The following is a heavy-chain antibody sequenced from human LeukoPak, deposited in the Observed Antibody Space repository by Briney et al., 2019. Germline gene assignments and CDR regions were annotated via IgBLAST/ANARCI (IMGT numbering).Heavy chain of an antibody. Sequence: GGSLRLSCAASGFTFSSYSMNWVRKAPGKGLEGVSSISSSSSYIYYADSVKGRFTISRDNAKNSLYLQMNSLRAEDAAVYYCARSLGGYSGYDSQYYFDYWGQGTLVTVSS. J-gene: IGHJ4*02. CDR2: ISSSSSYI. V-gene: IGHV3-21*01. CDR1: GFTFSSYS. D-gene: IGHD5-12*01. CDR3: ARSLGGYSGYDSQYYFDY.